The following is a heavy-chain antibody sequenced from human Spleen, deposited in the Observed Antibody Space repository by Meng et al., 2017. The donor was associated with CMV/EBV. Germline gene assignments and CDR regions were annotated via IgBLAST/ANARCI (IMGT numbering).Heavy chain of an antibody. Sequence: VYGGSFSPYDWSWIRQSPGKGLEWIGKINHGGSTFYNPSLKSRVTISLDMSKSQFSLGLTTVTAADTAVYYCARDSSGWYDGYFDSWGQGTLVTVSS. J-gene: IGHJ4*02. V-gene: IGHV4-34*01. CDR1: GGSFSPYD. D-gene: IGHD6-19*01. CDR2: INHGGST. CDR3: ARDSSGWYDGYFDS.